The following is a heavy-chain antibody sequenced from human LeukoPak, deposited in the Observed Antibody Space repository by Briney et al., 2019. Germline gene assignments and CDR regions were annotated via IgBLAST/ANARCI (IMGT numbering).Heavy chain of an antibody. CDR1: GYSFSTYW. CDR3: ARQVAQLATIDY. Sequence: PGESLKISCKGSGYSFSTYWIGWVRQMPGKGLEWMGVIYPGDSDTRYSPSLQGQVTISAGKSISTAYLQWTSLKASDTAMYYCARQVAQLATIDYWGQGTLVTVSS. D-gene: IGHD5-24*01. CDR2: IYPGDSDT. J-gene: IGHJ4*02. V-gene: IGHV5-51*01.